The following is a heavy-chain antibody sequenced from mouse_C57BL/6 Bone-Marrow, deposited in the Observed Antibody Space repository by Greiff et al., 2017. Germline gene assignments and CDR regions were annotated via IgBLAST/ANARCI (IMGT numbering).Heavy chain of an antibody. CDR1: GYTFTSYW. J-gene: IGHJ3*01. V-gene: IGHV1-55*01. Sequence: QVQLKQPGAELVKPGASVKMSCKASGYTFTSYWITWVKQRPGQGLEWIGDIYPGSGSTNYNEKFKSKATLTVDTSSSTAYMQLSSLTSEDSAVYYCAYYYGSSYVDAYWGQGTLVTVSA. D-gene: IGHD1-1*01. CDR2: IYPGSGST. CDR3: AYYYGSSYVDAY.